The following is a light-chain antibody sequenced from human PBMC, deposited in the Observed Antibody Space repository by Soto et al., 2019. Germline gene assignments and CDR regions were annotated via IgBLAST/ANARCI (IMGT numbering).Light chain of an antibody. CDR1: QSISSN. CDR3: QQSYSTLMFT. J-gene: IGKJ2*01. Sequence: DTPMTQSPTSLSASVGDRITISCRASQSISSNLNWYQQKPGKAPKVLIYEASSLQSGVPSRFSGSGSGTDFTLTISSLQPEDFATYYCQQSYSTLMFTFGQGTKLEI. V-gene: IGKV1-39*01. CDR2: EAS.